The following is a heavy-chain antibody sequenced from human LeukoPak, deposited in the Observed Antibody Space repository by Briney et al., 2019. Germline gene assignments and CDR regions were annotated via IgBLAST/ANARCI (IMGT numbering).Heavy chain of an antibody. Sequence: ASVKVSCKASGYTFTGYYMHWVRQAPGQGLEWMGWINPNSGGTNYAQKFQGRVTMTRDTSISTAYMEQSRLRSDDTAVYYCARGESEMATITESSDYWGQGTLVTVSS. CDR3: ARGESEMATITESSDY. V-gene: IGHV1-2*02. CDR1: GYTFTGYY. D-gene: IGHD5-24*01. CDR2: INPNSGGT. J-gene: IGHJ4*02.